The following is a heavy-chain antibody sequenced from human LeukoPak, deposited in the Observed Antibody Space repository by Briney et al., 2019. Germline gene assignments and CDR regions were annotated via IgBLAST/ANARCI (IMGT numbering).Heavy chain of an antibody. J-gene: IGHJ4*02. CDR3: ARGLGSGSYYGY. D-gene: IGHD3-10*01. CDR2: INPSGGTT. CDR1: GYTFTTYY. V-gene: IGHV1-46*01. Sequence: ASVKVSCKASGYTFTTYYMHWVRQAPGQGLEWMGIINPSGGTTSYAQKFQGRVTMTRDTSTSTVYMELSNLRSEDTAVYYCARGLGSGSYYGYWGQGTLVTVSS.